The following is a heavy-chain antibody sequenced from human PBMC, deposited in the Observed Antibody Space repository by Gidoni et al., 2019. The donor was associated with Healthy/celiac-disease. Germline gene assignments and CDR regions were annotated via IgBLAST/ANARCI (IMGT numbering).Heavy chain of an antibody. CDR2: ISGSGGST. J-gene: IGHJ4*02. CDR1: GFTFSSYA. CDR3: AKDGGDCSSTSCQGGY. Sequence: EVQLLESGGGLVQPGGSLRLSCAASGFTFSSYAMSWVRQAPGQGLEWVSAISGSGGSTYYADSVKGRFTISRDNSKNTLYLQMNSLRAEDTAVYYCAKDGGDCSSTSCQGGYWGQGTLVTVSS. D-gene: IGHD2-2*01. V-gene: IGHV3-23*01.